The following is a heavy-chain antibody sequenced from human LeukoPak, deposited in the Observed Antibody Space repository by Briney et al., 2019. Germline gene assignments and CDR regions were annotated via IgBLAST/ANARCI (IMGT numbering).Heavy chain of an antibody. V-gene: IGHV3-23*01. CDR2: ISGSGGST. J-gene: IGHJ4*02. CDR1: GFTFSSYA. Sequence: PGGSLRLSCAASGFTFSSYAMSWVRQAPGKGLEWVSAISGSGGSTYYADSVKGRFTISRDNSKNTLYLQMNSLRAEDTAVYYCAKDHNPTLPGYIRIYDSSYVFDYWGQGTLVTVSS. D-gene: IGHD3-22*01. CDR3: AKDHNPTLPGYIRIYDSSYVFDY.